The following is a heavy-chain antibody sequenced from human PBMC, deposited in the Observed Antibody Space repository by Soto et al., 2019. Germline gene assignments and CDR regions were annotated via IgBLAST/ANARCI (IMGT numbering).Heavy chain of an antibody. V-gene: IGHV1-46*01. D-gene: IGHD6-13*01. J-gene: IGHJ4*02. Sequence: ASVKVSCKASGYTFTSYYMHWVRQAPGQGLEWMGIINPSGGSTSYAQKFRGRVTMTRDTSTSTVYMELSSLRSEDTAVYYCARGLDSSWYIGPILKYAYWGQGTLVTVSS. CDR1: GYTFTSYY. CDR2: INPSGGST. CDR3: ARGLDSSWYIGPILKYAY.